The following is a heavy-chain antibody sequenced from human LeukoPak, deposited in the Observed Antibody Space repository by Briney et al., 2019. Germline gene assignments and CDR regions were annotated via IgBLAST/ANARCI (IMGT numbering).Heavy chain of an antibody. CDR1: GYTFTSYG. CDR3: AREIYRAGVIIDY. V-gene: IGHV1-18*01. D-gene: IGHD2/OR15-2a*01. CDR2: ISAYNGNT. Sequence: ASVKVSCKASGYTFTSYGISWVRQAPGQGLEWMGWISAYNGNTNYAQKLQGRVTMTTDTSTSTVYMELRSLRSDDTAVYYCAREIYRAGVIIDYWGQGTLVTVSS. J-gene: IGHJ4*02.